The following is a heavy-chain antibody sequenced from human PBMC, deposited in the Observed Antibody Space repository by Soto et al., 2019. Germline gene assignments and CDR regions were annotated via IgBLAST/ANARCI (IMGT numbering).Heavy chain of an antibody. CDR3: ARDELSEYYYDSSGYYPPFDY. Sequence: ASVKVSCKASGYTFTSHGISWVRQAPGQGLEWMGWISAYNGNTNYAQKLQGRVTMTTDTSTSTAYMELRSLRSDDTAVYYCARDELSEYYYDSSGYYPPFDYWGQGTLVTVSS. D-gene: IGHD3-22*01. J-gene: IGHJ4*02. CDR2: ISAYNGNT. V-gene: IGHV1-18*04. CDR1: GYTFTSHG.